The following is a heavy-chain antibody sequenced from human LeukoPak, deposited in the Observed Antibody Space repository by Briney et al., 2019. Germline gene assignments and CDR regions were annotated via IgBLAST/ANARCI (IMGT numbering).Heavy chain of an antibody. D-gene: IGHD3-10*02. CDR2: IISSGSTI. Sequence: GGSLRLSCAASGLRFNIYWISWVRQAPRKGLEWVSYIISSGSTIYYADSVKGRFTISRDNAKNSLYLQMNSLRAEDTAVYYCAELGITMIGGVWGKGTTVTISS. CDR1: GLRFNIYW. J-gene: IGHJ6*04. V-gene: IGHV3-48*04. CDR3: AELGITMIGGV.